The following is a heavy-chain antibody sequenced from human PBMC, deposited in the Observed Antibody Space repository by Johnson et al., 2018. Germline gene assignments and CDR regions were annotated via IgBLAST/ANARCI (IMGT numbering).Heavy chain of an antibody. Sequence: QVQLVQSGGGLVKPGGSLRLSCAVSGFTFSDYYMSWIRQAPVKGLEWVSYISSSSSYIYYADSVKGRFTISRDNAKNSLFLQMNSLRPEDTAVYYCGRDGGLAELRLDHWGQGTLVTVSS. CDR3: GRDGGLAELRLDH. CDR2: ISSSSSYI. D-gene: IGHD1-7*01. V-gene: IGHV3-11*06. CDR1: GFTFSDYY. J-gene: IGHJ5*02.